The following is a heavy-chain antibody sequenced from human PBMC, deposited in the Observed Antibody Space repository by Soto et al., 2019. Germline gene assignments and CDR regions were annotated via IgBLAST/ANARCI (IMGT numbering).Heavy chain of an antibody. D-gene: IGHD6-6*01. Sequence: SETLSLTCTFSGFSISSSSYYWGWIRQPPGKGLEWIGSIYYSGSTYYNPSLKSRVTISVDTSKNQFSLKLSSVTAADTAVYYCAREGIAARLGYWGQGTLVTVSS. CDR2: IYYSGST. V-gene: IGHV4-39*02. CDR3: AREGIAARLGY. J-gene: IGHJ4*02. CDR1: GFSISSSSYY.